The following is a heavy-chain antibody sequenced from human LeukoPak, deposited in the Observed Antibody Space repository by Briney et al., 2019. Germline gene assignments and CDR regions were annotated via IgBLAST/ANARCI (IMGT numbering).Heavy chain of an antibody. CDR2: IYPGDSDT. D-gene: IGHD1/OR15-1a*01. J-gene: IGHJ4*02. CDR3: AREGREQRSTSHFDH. CDR1: GYTFTDYW. V-gene: IGHV5-51*01. Sequence: GESLKISCRGSGYTFTDYWIGWVRQMPGKGLEWMGIIYPGDSDTTYSPSFQGQVTISADKSISTAYLQWSSLKASDTAMYYCAREGREQRSTSHFDHWGQGTLVTVSS.